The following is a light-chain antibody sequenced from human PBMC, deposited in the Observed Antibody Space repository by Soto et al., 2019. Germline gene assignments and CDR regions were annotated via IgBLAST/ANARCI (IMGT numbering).Light chain of an antibody. CDR1: QSVSSY. CDR2: DTS. Sequence: EIVLTQSPATLSLSPGERATLSCRASQSVSSYLAWYQQKPGQAPRLLIYDTSTRAADIPARFSGSGSGTDFTLTISSLQSEDFAVYYCQQYNHWRSISFGQGTRLEIK. CDR3: QQYNHWRSIS. J-gene: IGKJ5*01. V-gene: IGKV3-15*01.